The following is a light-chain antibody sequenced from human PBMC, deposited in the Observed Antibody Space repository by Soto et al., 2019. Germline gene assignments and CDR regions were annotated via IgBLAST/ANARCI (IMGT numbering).Light chain of an antibody. J-gene: IGLJ2*01. V-gene: IGLV2-14*01. Sequence: QSALTQPASVSGSPGQSITISCTGTSSDIGAYNYVSWYQQHPGKAPKLMIYDASNRPSGVSNRFSGSKSGHTASLTISGLQAEDEADYYCSSYTSSSTVVFGGGTKVTVL. CDR3: SSYTSSSTVV. CDR1: SSDIGAYNY. CDR2: DAS.